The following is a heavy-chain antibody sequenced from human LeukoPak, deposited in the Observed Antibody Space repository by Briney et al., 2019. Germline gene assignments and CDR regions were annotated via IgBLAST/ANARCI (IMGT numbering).Heavy chain of an antibody. J-gene: IGHJ5*02. CDR1: SRSLSINSYY. V-gene: IGHV4-39*07. CDR2: IYYSGST. D-gene: IGHD2-2*01. Sequence: SETLSLTCTVSSRSLSINSYYWGWIRQPPGKGLEWIASIYYSGSTYYNPSLKSRVTISVDTSKNQFSLKLSSVTAADTAVYYCARSLNCSSTRCYLLSGFDPWGHGTLVTVSS. CDR3: ARSLNCSSTRCYLLSGFDP.